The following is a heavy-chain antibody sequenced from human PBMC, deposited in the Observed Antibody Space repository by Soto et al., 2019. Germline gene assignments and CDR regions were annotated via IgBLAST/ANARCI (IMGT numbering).Heavy chain of an antibody. J-gene: IGHJ5*02. V-gene: IGHV4-31*03. CDR3: ARNEHSGNFNWFDP. Sequence: KPSETLSLTCTFSGVSIRSGGYYWSWMRQHPGKGLEWIGYIYYSGSTYYNPSLKSRVTISVDTSKNQFSLKLSSVTAADTAVYYCARNEHSGNFNWFDPWGQETLFTGSS. CDR1: GVSIRSGGYY. CDR2: IYYSGST. D-gene: IGHD6-25*01.